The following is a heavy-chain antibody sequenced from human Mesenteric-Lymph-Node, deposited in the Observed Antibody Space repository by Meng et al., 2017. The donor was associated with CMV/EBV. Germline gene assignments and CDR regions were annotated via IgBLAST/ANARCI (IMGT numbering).Heavy chain of an antibody. V-gene: IGHV3-72*01. CDR2: SRNKANSYTT. Sequence: ASGFTFSEHYMDWVRQMPGKGLEWVGRSRNKANSYTTEYAASVKGRATISRDDSKNSLYLQMNSLKTEDTAVYYCVRGSSSLRDFDYWGQGTLVTVSS. D-gene: IGHD6-6*01. J-gene: IGHJ4*02. CDR3: VRGSSSLRDFDY. CDR1: GFTFSEHY.